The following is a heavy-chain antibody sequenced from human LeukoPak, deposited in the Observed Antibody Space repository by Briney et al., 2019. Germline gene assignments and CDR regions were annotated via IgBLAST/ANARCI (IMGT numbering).Heavy chain of an antibody. CDR1: GFTFSDYY. CDR3: ARDGYCSSTSCYEGYFDY. Sequence: GGSLRLSCAASGFTFSDYYMSWIRQAPGKGLDWVSYISSSGSTIYYADSVKGRFTISRDNAKNSLYLQMNSLRAEDTAVYYCARDGYCSSTSCYEGYFDYWGQGTLVTVSS. V-gene: IGHV3-11*04. CDR2: ISSSGSTI. D-gene: IGHD2-2*03. J-gene: IGHJ4*02.